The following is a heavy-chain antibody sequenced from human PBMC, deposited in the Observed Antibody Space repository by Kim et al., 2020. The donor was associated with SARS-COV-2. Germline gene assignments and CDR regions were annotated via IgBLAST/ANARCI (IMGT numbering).Heavy chain of an antibody. D-gene: IGHD3-3*01. V-gene: IGHV3-23*01. CDR1: GVTLGNYA. CDR3: TKRDSGNSWNQDNL. CDR2: ISTDGYDK. Sequence: GGSLRLSCAASGVTLGNYAMSWVRQAPGKGPEWVSAISTDGYDKFYADSVKGRFTISRDNSKNTLSVQMNSLRAEDTAIYYCTKRDSGNSWNQDNLWGQG. J-gene: IGHJ5*02.